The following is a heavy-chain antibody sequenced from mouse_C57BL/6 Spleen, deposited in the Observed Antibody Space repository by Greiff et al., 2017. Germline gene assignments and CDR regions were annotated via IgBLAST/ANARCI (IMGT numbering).Heavy chain of an antibody. J-gene: IGHJ2*01. CDR2: IRLKSDNYAT. D-gene: IGHD1-1*01. CDR1: GFTFSNYW. V-gene: IGHV6-3*01. CDR3: TGGTTVVAEYYFDY. Sequence: EVKVEESGGGLVQPGGSMKLSCVASGFTFSNYWMNWVRQSPEKGLEWVAQIRLKSDNYATHYAESVKGRFTISRDDSKSSVYLQMNNLRAEDTGIYYGTGGTTVVAEYYFDYWGQGTTLTVSS.